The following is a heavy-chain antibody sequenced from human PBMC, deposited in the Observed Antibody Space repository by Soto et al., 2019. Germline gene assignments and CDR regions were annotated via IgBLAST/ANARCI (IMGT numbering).Heavy chain of an antibody. V-gene: IGHV1-8*01. D-gene: IGHD3-3*01. CDR3: ARGHYDFWSGYYQVGPPETT. CDR2: MNPNSGNT. CDR1: GYTFTSYD. Sequence: QVQLVQSGAEVKKPGASVKVSCKASGYTFTSYDINWVRQATGQGLEWMGWMNPNSGNTGYAQKFQGRVTMTRNTSRSTAYMEVSSLRSEDTAVYYCARGHYDFWSGYYQVGPPETTWGQGTLVTVSS. J-gene: IGHJ4*02.